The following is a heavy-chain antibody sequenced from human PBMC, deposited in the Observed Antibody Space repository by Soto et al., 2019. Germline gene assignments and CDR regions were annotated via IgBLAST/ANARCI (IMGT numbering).Heavy chain of an antibody. Sequence: SEALSLTGTVSCGAIISHYWIWVLQSPGKGLEWIGHIYYRGSTNYNPSLRSRSTISVDASKSQFSLKLNSVTTADTAVYYCARDGREASGMDVWGQGTKVTVSS. CDR3: ARDGREASGMDV. J-gene: IGHJ6*02. V-gene: IGHV4-59*11. D-gene: IGHD1-26*01. CDR2: IYYRGST. CDR1: CGAIISHY.